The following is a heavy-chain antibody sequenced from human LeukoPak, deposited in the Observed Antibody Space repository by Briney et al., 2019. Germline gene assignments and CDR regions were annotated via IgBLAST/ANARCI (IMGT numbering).Heavy chain of an antibody. Sequence: GGSLRLSCAASGFTFSSYAMSWVRQAPGKGLVWVSAISGSGGSTYYADSVKGRFTISRDNSKNTLCLQMNSLRAEDTAVYYCAKAGLRYFDRRYYFDYWGQGTLVTVSS. V-gene: IGHV3-23*01. CDR3: AKAGLRYFDRRYYFDY. CDR2: ISGSGGST. CDR1: GFTFSSYA. J-gene: IGHJ4*02. D-gene: IGHD3-9*01.